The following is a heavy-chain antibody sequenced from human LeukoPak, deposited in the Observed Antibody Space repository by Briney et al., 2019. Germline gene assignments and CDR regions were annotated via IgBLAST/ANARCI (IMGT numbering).Heavy chain of an antibody. Sequence: PGKSLRLSCAASGFTFSRYDMHWVRHAPGKGLEWVAVIWYDGSNKYYADSVRGRFSLSRDNAKNILYLQMDSLSDEDTALYYCAKDGQALCSGGSCHGLDSWGQGTLVTVSS. CDR2: IWYDGSNK. J-gene: IGHJ4*02. CDR3: AKDGQALCSGGSCHGLDS. CDR1: GFTFSRYD. V-gene: IGHV3-33*06. D-gene: IGHD2-15*01.